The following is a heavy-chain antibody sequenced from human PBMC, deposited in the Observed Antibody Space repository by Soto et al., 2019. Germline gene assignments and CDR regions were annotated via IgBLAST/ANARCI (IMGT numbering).Heavy chain of an antibody. D-gene: IGHD3-16*01. Sequence: QVHLQQWGAGLLKPSETLSLTCAAYGGPFSGYYWSWIRQPPGKGLEWIGEINDIGSTNYNPSLESRVTISVDMSKNQFSLRLTSVTAADTAVYYGARGLRLRLGEVWFDPWGQGTLVTVSS. CDR1: GGPFSGYY. J-gene: IGHJ5*02. CDR3: ARGLRLRLGEVWFDP. CDR2: INDIGST. V-gene: IGHV4-34*02.